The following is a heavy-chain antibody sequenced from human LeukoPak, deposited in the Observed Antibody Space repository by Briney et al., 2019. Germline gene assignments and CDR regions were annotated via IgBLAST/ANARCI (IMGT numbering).Heavy chain of an antibody. V-gene: IGHV1-69*10. D-gene: IGHD5-24*01. CDR1: GGTFSSYT. Sequence: GASVKVSCKAPGGTFSSYTISWVRQAPGQGLEWMGGIIPILGIANYAQKFQGRVTITADKSTSTAYMELSSLRSEDTAVYYCARDLEMAAYFDYWGQGTLVTVSS. CDR2: IIPILGIA. CDR3: ARDLEMAAYFDY. J-gene: IGHJ4*02.